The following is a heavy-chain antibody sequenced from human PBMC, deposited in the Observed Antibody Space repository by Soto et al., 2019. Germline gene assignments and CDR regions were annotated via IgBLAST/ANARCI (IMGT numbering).Heavy chain of an antibody. CDR2: INPILSMS. V-gene: IGHV1-69*04. D-gene: IGHD3-10*01. J-gene: IGHJ4*02. Sequence: SVKVSCKASGGTFTSYDINWVRQAPGLGLEWVGRINPILSMSNYAQKFQGRVTMTADKSTSTAYMELRSLRSEDTAMYYCATSYGSGYRAFDYWGQGAPVTVSS. CDR1: GGTFTSYD. CDR3: ATSYGSGYRAFDY.